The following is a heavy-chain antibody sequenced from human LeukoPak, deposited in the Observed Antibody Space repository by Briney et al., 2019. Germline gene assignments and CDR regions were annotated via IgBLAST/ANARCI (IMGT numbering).Heavy chain of an antibody. Sequence: PGGSLRLSCAASGFTFSSYAMHWVRQAPGKGLEWVAVISYDGSNKYYADSVKGRFTISRDNSKNTLYLQMNSLRAEDTAVYYCAKDVNFWSGSPYYFDYWGQGTLVTVSS. CDR1: GFTFSSYA. J-gene: IGHJ4*02. V-gene: IGHV3-30-3*01. D-gene: IGHD3-3*01. CDR2: ISYDGSNK. CDR3: AKDVNFWSGSPYYFDY.